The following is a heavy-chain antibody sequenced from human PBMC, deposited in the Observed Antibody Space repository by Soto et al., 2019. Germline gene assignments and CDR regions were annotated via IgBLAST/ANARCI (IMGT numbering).Heavy chain of an antibody. CDR2: ISYDGSNK. V-gene: IGHV3-30*03. D-gene: IGHD2-15*01. CDR3: AIHGEVVVVAAYFNYYYYMDV. Sequence: PGGSLRLSFAASGFTFSSYGMHWVRQAPGKGLEWVAVISYDGSNKYYADSVKGRFTISRDNSKNTLYLQMNSLRAEDTAVYYCAIHGEVVVVAAYFNYYYYMDVWGKGTTVTVSS. CDR1: GFTFSSYG. J-gene: IGHJ6*03.